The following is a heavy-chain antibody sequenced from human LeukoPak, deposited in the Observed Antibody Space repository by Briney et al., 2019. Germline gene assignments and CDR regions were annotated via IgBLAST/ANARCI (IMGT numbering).Heavy chain of an antibody. CDR3: ARGGGYASGNYRFVDY. CDR1: GGSFSGYY. V-gene: IGHV4-34*01. Sequence: SETLSLTCAVYGGSFSGYYWSWIRQPPGKGLEWIGEINHSGSTNYNPSLKSRVTISVDTSKNQFSLKLTSVTAADTAVYYCARGGGYASGNYRFVDYWGQGTLVTVSS. J-gene: IGHJ4*02. CDR2: INHSGST. D-gene: IGHD3-10*01.